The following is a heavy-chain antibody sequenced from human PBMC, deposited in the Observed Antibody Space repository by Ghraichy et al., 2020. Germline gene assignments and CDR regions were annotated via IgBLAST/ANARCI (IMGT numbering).Heavy chain of an antibody. V-gene: IGHV1-69*06. CDR1: GGTFSSYA. CDR2: IIPIFGTA. D-gene: IGHD3-22*01. J-gene: IGHJ4*02. CDR3: ARESFGSSGQNPPHFDY. Sequence: SVKVSCKASGGTFSSYAISWVRQAPGQGLEWMGGIIPIFGTANYAQKFQGRVTITADKSTSTAYMELSSLRSEDTAVYYCARESFGSSGQNPPHFDYWGQGTLVTVSS.